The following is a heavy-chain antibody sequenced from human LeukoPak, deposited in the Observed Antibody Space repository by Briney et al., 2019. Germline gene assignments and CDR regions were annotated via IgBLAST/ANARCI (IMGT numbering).Heavy chain of an antibody. CDR1: GFTFSNYW. Sequence: LTGGSLRLSCAASGFTFSNYWMIWVRQAPGQGLEWVANIKQDGSEKSYVDSVKGRFTISRDNAKNSLYLQMNSLRAEDTAVYYCARARTSGDEALAGNYWGQGILVTVSS. CDR3: ARARTSGDEALAGNY. V-gene: IGHV3-7*01. J-gene: IGHJ4*02. D-gene: IGHD6-19*01. CDR2: IKQDGSEK.